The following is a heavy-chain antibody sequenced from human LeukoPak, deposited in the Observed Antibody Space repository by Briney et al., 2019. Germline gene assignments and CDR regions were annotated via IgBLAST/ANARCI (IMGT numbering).Heavy chain of an antibody. D-gene: IGHD6-13*01. CDR2: SSAYNGNT. J-gene: IGHJ4*02. V-gene: IGHV1-18*01. CDR3: ARDPTGEQQLAPYYFDY. Sequence: ASVKVSCKASGYTFTSYGISWVRQAPGQGLEWMGWSSAYNGNTNYAQKLQGRVTMTTDTSTSTAYMELRSLRSDATAVYYCARDPTGEQQLAPYYFDYWGQGTLVTVSS. CDR1: GYTFTSYG.